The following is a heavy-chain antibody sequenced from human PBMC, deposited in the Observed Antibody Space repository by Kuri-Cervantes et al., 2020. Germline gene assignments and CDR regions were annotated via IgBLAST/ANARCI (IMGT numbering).Heavy chain of an antibody. J-gene: IGHJ3*02. D-gene: IGHD3-22*01. CDR2: IYYSGST. V-gene: IGHV4-61*01. Sequence: SETLSLTCTVSGGSVSSGSYYWSWIRQPPGKGLEWFGYIYYSGSTNYNPSLKSRVTISVDTSKNQFSLKLSSVTAADTAVYYCARGATMIAVRPPPGAFDIWGQGTMVTVSS. CDR1: GGSVSSGSYY. CDR3: ARGATMIAVRPPPGAFDI.